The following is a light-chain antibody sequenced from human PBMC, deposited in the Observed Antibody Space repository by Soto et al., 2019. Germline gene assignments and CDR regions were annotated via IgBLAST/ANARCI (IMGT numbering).Light chain of an antibody. J-gene: IGLJ3*02. CDR3: YSYAGTSTWV. Sequence: FVLTQPASVSESPGQSITISCTGTNNDVGNYKLVSWFQHHLGKAPKLIIYEGTKRPSGVSNRFSASQSGNTASLTISGLQAEDEADYYCYSYAGTSTWVFGGGTKLTVL. CDR1: NNDVGNYKL. CDR2: EGT. V-gene: IGLV2-23*01.